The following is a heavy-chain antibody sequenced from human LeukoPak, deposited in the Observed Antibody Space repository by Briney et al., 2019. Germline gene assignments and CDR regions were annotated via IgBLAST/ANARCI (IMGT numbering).Heavy chain of an antibody. CDR3: TTGPDP. CDR2: IKRNIDGGTT. CDR1: GFNFSDAW. J-gene: IGHJ5*02. V-gene: IGHV3-15*05. Sequence: GSLRLSCVGSGFNFSDAWMNWVRQAPGKGLEWVGRIKRNIDGGTTDFAAVVTGRFSISRDDSENTVFLQMNSLKPDDTATYYCTTGPDPWGQGSRVTVSS.